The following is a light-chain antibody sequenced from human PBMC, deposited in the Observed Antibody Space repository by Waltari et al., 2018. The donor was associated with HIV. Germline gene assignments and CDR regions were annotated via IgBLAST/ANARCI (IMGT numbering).Light chain of an antibody. CDR2: GIS. CDR3: QQYGNSPRT. Sequence: EVVLTQSTGTLSLSPGESAALSCRASQSISRRYLAWYQQKPGQAPRLLIHGISNRATGIPDRFSGSGSGTDFTLTISRLESEDFAVYYCQQYGNSPRTFGQGTKVEIK. V-gene: IGKV3-20*01. J-gene: IGKJ1*01. CDR1: QSISRRY.